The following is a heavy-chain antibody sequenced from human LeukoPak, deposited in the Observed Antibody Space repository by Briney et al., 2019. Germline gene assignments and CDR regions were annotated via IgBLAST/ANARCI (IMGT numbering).Heavy chain of an antibody. J-gene: IGHJ4*02. V-gene: IGHV1-69*19. D-gene: IGHD5-18*01. Sequence: ASVKVSCKASGGTFSSYAISWVRQAPGQGLEWMGGIIPIFGAANYAQKFQGRVTITADESTSTAYMELSSLRSEDTAVYYCAGVDTAMVRFDYWGQGTLVTVSS. CDR2: IIPIFGAA. CDR3: AGVDTAMVRFDY. CDR1: GGTFSSYA.